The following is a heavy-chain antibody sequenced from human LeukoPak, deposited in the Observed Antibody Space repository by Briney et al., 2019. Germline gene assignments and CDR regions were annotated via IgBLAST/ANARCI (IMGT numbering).Heavy chain of an antibody. CDR3: ARIAAAGYYYYMDV. J-gene: IGHJ6*03. CDR1: GFSLSTSGMR. Sequence: SGPALVKPTQTLTLTCTFSGFSLSTSGMRVSWIRQPPGKALEWLARIDWDDDKFYSTSLRTRLTISKDTSKNQVVFTMTNMDPVDTATYYCARIAAAGYYYYMDVWGQGTTVTVSS. V-gene: IGHV2-70*04. CDR2: IDWDDDK. D-gene: IGHD6-13*01.